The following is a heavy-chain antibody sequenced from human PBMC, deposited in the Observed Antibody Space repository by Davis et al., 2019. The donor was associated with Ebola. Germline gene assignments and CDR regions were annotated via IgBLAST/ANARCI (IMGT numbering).Heavy chain of an antibody. J-gene: IGHJ2*01. V-gene: IGHV4-59*11. CDR1: GGSIRTHY. Sequence: SETLSLTCTVSGGSIRTHYWSWIRQPPGKGLEWIGYGYYGGRTDYNPSLKSRALISVDTSKNHFSLSLSSVTAADTAIYYCARSVFYDSTGYFVHWYYNLWGRGTLVTVSS. D-gene: IGHD3-22*01. CDR2: GYYGGRT. CDR3: ARSVFYDSTGYFVHWYYNL.